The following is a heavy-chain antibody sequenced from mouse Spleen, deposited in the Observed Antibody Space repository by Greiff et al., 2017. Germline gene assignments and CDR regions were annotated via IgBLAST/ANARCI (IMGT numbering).Heavy chain of an antibody. Sequence: EVQGVESGGGLVKPGGSLKLSCAASGFTFSSYAMSWVRQTPEKRLEWVATISSGGSYTYYPDSVKGRFTISRDNAKNTLYLQMSSLRSEDTAMYYCARQNYYGFAYWGQGTLVTVSA. CDR2: ISSGGSYT. V-gene: IGHV5-9-3*01. CDR1: GFTFSSYA. CDR3: ARQNYYGFAY. J-gene: IGHJ3*01. D-gene: IGHD1-1*01.